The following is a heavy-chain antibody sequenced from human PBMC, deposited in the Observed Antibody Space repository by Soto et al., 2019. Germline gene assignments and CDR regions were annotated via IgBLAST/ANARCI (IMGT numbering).Heavy chain of an antibody. V-gene: IGHV4-61*08. CDR2: IYYSGST. J-gene: IGHJ5*02. CDR1: GGSISSGGYY. D-gene: IGHD6-13*01. CDR3: ARAPTIYSSSWYGFPFDP. Sequence: PSETLSLTCTVSGGSISSGGYYWSWIRQHPGKGLEWIGYIYYSGSTNYNPSLKSRVTISVDTSKNQFSLKLSSVTAADTAVYYCARAPTIYSSSWYGFPFDPWGQGTLVTVSS.